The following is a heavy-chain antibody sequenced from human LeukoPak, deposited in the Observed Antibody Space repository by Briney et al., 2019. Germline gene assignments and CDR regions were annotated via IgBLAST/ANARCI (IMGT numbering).Heavy chain of an antibody. V-gene: IGHV3-30-3*01. Sequence: TGGSLRLSCAASGLTFSSYAMHWVRQAPGKGLEWVAVISYDGSNKYYADSVKGRFTISRDNSKNTLYLQMNSLRAEDTAVYYCARVSDLVYYYDSSGYPLDYWGQGTLVTVSS. D-gene: IGHD3-22*01. CDR3: ARVSDLVYYYDSSGYPLDY. J-gene: IGHJ4*02. CDR2: ISYDGSNK. CDR1: GLTFSSYA.